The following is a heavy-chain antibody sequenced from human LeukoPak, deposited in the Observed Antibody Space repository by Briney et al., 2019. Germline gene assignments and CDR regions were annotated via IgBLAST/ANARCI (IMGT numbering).Heavy chain of an antibody. CDR1: GFTFSSYG. Sequence: GGTLRLSCAASGFTFSSYGMSWLRQARGKGLEWVSAISGSGGSTYYADSVKGRFTISRDNSKNTLYLQMNSLRAEDTAVYYCARQWLVNGWGQGTLVTVSS. CDR3: ARQWLVNG. J-gene: IGHJ4*02. CDR2: ISGSGGST. D-gene: IGHD6-19*01. V-gene: IGHV3-23*01.